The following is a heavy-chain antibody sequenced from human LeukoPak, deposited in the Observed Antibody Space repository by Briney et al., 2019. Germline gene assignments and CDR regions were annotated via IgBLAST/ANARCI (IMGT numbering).Heavy chain of an antibody. J-gene: IGHJ4*02. Sequence: SETLSLTCTVSGGSISSSSYYWGWLRQPPGKGREWIGSFYDSGSTYQYPSLKSRVTISVDTSKNQFYLKLSSVTAADTAVYYCARQRSIMITFGGVIALWDYWGQGTLVTVSS. D-gene: IGHD3-16*02. CDR2: FYDSGST. CDR1: GGSISSSSYY. CDR3: ARQRSIMITFGGVIALWDY. V-gene: IGHV4-39*01.